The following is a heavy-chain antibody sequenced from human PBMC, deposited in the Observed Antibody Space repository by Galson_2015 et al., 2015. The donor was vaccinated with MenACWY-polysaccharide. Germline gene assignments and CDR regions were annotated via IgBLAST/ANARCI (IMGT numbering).Heavy chain of an antibody. V-gene: IGHV3-23*01. J-gene: IGHJ3*02. Sequence: SLRLSCAASGFTFSSYAMSWVRQAPGQGLEWVSAISGGGDTTYYADSVKGRFTISRDNSKNTLFLQMSSLRAEDTAVYYCAKDGWFEGGSSTFNIWGQGTMVTDSS. CDR1: GFTFSSYA. D-gene: IGHD3-10*01. CDR2: ISGGGDTT. CDR3: AKDGWFEGGSSTFNI.